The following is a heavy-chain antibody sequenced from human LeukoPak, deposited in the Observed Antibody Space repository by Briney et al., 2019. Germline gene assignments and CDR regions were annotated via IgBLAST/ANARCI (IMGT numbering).Heavy chain of an antibody. J-gene: IGHJ6*02. CDR1: GGTFSSYA. CDR2: IIPILGIA. Sequence: ASVTVSCKASGGTFSSYAISWVRQAPGQGLEWMGRIIPILGIANYAQKFQGRVTITADKSTSTAYMGLSSLRSEDTAVYYCARDLHYYVAMDVWGQGTTVTVSS. D-gene: IGHD3-10*02. V-gene: IGHV1-69*04. CDR3: ARDLHYYVAMDV.